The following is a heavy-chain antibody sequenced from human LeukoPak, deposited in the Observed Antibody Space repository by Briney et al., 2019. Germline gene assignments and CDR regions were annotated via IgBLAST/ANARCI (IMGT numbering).Heavy chain of an antibody. V-gene: IGHV3-49*04. CDR1: GFTFGDYA. CDR3: TRVPMRGSSNWAYFDY. Sequence: GGSLRLSCTASGFTFGDYAMSWVRQAPGKGLEWVGFIRNKAYGATTEYAASVKGRFTISRDDSKSIAYLQMSSLKTEDTAVYYCTRVPMRGSSNWAYFDYWGQGTLVTVSS. D-gene: IGHD1-26*01. J-gene: IGHJ4*02. CDR2: IRNKAYGATT.